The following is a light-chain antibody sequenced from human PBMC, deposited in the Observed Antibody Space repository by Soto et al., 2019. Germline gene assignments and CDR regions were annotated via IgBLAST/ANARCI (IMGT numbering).Light chain of an antibody. V-gene: IGLV1-40*01. Sequence: QSVLTQPPSVSGAPGQTVTISCTGTSSNIGAGFDVHWYQQFPGAAPKLLIYSNNNRPSGVPARFSGSKSGTSASLAITGLQAEDEADFFCTSYSGATPGVFRTGVFGTGTKLTVL. CDR3: TSYSGATPGVFRTGV. CDR1: SSNIGAGFD. CDR2: SNN. J-gene: IGLJ1*01.